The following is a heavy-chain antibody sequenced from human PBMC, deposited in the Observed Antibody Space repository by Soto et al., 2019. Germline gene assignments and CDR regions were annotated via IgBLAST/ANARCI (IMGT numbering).Heavy chain of an antibody. CDR1: GGSISSGGYY. Sequence: QVQLQESGPGLVKPSQTLSLTCTVSGGSISSGGYYWSWIRQHPGKGLEWIGYIYYSGSTYYNPSLKSRVTISVDTSKNQFSLKLSSVTAADTAVYYCAREGAALELRRYYYYYMDVWGKGTTVTVSS. D-gene: IGHD1-7*01. V-gene: IGHV4-31*03. CDR2: IYYSGST. CDR3: AREGAALELRRYYYYYMDV. J-gene: IGHJ6*03.